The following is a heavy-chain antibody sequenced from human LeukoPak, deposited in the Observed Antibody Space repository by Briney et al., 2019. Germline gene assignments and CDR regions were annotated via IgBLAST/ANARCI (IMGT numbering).Heavy chain of an antibody. CDR1: GFTFSDAY. CDR3: AKRLGQLVRTYFDS. CDR2: ISGSGGDT. Sequence: PGGSLRLSCAASGFTFSDAYMHWVRQAPGKGLECVSDISGSGGDTYYADSVKGRFTISRDNSKNTLYLQMNSLRAEDTAIYYCAKRLGQLVRTYFDSWGQGALVTVSS. J-gene: IGHJ4*02. V-gene: IGHV3-23*01. D-gene: IGHD6-6*01.